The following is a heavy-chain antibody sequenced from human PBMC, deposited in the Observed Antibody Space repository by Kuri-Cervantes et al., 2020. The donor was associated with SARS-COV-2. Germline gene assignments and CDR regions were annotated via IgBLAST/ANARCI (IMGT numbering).Heavy chain of an antibody. V-gene: IGHV3-23*03. Sequence: GGSLRLSCAASGFTFRSYAMSWVRQAPGKGLEWVSVIYSGGSSTYYAYSVKGRFTIARDTSKNSLYLQMNSLRAEDTAVYYCAKFAKVLLWFGDPYYFDYWGQGTLVTVSS. D-gene: IGHD3-10*01. J-gene: IGHJ4*02. CDR2: IYSGGSST. CDR3: AKFAKVLLWFGDPYYFDY. CDR1: GFTFRSYA.